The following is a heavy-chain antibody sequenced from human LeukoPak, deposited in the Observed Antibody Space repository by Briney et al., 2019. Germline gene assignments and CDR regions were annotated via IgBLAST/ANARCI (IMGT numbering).Heavy chain of an antibody. D-gene: IGHD3-3*01. V-gene: IGHV4-4*07. CDR2: IYTSGST. CDR1: GGSISSYY. CDR3: ARENDFWSGYAYDY. J-gene: IGHJ4*02. Sequence: KTSETLSLTCTVSGGSISSYYWSWIRPPAGKGLEWIGRIYTSGSTNYNPSLKSRVTMSVDTSKNQFSLKLSSVTAADTAVYYCARENDFWSGYAYDYWGQGTLVTVSS.